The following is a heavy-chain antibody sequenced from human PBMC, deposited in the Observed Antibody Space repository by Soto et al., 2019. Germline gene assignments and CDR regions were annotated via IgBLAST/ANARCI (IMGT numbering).Heavy chain of an antibody. V-gene: IGHV3-23*01. D-gene: IGHD3-10*01. Sequence: EVQLLESGGGLVQPGGSLRLSCAASGFTFNNYAMTWVRQAPGKGLEWVSAISGGGDTTSYADSVKGRFTVSRDGSQNTLYLQMSSLRAEETALYYCAKGRGGSGSLTPRVDFWGQGTLVTVS. CDR3: AKGRGGSGSLTPRVDF. CDR1: GFTFNNYA. CDR2: ISGGGDTT. J-gene: IGHJ4*02.